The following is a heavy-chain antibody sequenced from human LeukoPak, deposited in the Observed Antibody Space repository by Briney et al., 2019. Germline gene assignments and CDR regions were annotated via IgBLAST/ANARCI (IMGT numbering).Heavy chain of an antibody. Sequence: SETLSLTCTVSGGSISSYYWSWIRQPAGKGLGWIGRIYTSGSTNYNPSLKSRVTMSVDTSKNQFSLKLSSVTAADTAVCYCARGVVYSSSSGWFDPWGQGTLVTVSS. CDR2: IYTSGST. CDR1: GGSISSYY. J-gene: IGHJ5*02. V-gene: IGHV4-4*07. D-gene: IGHD6-6*01. CDR3: ARGVVYSSSSGWFDP.